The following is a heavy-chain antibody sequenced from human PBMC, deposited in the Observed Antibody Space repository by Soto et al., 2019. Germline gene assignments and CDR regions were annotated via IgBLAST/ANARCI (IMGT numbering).Heavy chain of an antibody. CDR1: GFTFSNYW. V-gene: IGHV3-7*01. D-gene: IGHD2-15*01. Sequence: PGGSLRLSCAASGFTFSNYWMTWVRQAPGKGLEWVANIKEDGSEKHYVDSVKGRFTISRDNAKNSLYLQTNSLRVEDTAVYFCSRDVVVGAKALNYWGQGALVTVSS. CDR3: SRDVVVGAKALNY. J-gene: IGHJ4*02. CDR2: IKEDGSEK.